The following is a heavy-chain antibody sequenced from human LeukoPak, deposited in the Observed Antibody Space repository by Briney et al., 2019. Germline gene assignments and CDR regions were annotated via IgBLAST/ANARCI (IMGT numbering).Heavy chain of an antibody. Sequence: GGSLRLSCAASGFTFSTYWMHWVRQAPGKGLVWVSRVSADGSSTTYADSVEGRFTISRDNAKNTLYLQMNSLRAEDTAIYYCARGPISSNPGTWGQGTLVTVSS. D-gene: IGHD2-2*01. V-gene: IGHV3-74*01. J-gene: IGHJ5*02. CDR2: VSADGSST. CDR1: GFTFSTYW. CDR3: ARGPISSNPGT.